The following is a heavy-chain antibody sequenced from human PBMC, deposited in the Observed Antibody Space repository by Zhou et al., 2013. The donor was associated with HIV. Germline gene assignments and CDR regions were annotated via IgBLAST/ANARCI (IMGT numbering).Heavy chain of an antibody. CDR1: GGTFSSYA. D-gene: IGHD5-12*01. J-gene: IGHJ4*02. CDR3: ARDTSGYGSDDY. CDR2: IIPILGIA. V-gene: IGHV1-69*04. Sequence: QVQLVQSGAEVKKPGSSVKVSCKASGGTFSSYAISWVRQAPGQGLEWMGRIIPILGIANYAQKFQGRVTITADKSTSTAYMELSSLRSEDTAVYYCARDTSGYGSDDYWGQGNPGHRLL.